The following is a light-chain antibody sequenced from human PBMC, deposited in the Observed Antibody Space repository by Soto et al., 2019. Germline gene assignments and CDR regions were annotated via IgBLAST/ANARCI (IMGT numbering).Light chain of an antibody. CDR3: QQYGSSGT. Sequence: MTPSPSALSVSPGERATLSCRASQSVSSNLAWYQQKPGQAPRLLIYGASTRATGIPARFSGSGSGTEFTLTISRLEPEDFAVYYCQQYGSSGTFGQGTKVDIK. V-gene: IGKV3-15*01. CDR1: QSVSSN. CDR2: GAS. J-gene: IGKJ1*01.